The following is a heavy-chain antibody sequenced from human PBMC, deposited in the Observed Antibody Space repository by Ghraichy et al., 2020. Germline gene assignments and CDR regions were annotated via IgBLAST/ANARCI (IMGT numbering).Heavy chain of an antibody. D-gene: IGHD2-2*01. J-gene: IGHJ4*02. V-gene: IGHV3-30*18. CDR3: VKAAAPCSSTSCYWAVNY. Sequence: GSLRLSCAASGFTFSSYGMHWVRQAPGKGLEWVAVISYDGSNKYYADSVKGRFTISRDNSKNTLYLQMNSLRAEDTAVYYCVKAAAPCSSTSCYWAVNYWGQGTLVTVSS. CDR2: ISYDGSNK. CDR1: GFTFSSYG.